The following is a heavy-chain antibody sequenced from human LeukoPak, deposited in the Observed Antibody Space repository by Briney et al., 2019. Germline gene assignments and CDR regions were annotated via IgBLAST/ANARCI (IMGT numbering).Heavy chain of an antibody. V-gene: IGHV3-23*01. CDR3: AKRSADY. J-gene: IGHJ4*02. CDR2: ISGSGGST. Sequence: GGSLRLSCAASGFTVSSNYMSWVRQAPGKGLEWVSSISGSGGSTSYADSGKGRFTIARDNSKNTLYLQMNSLRAEDTAVYYCAKRSADYWGQGTLVTVSS. CDR1: GFTVSSNY.